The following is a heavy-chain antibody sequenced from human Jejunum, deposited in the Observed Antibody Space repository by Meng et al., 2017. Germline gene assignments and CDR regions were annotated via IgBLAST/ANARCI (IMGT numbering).Heavy chain of an antibody. Sequence: GESLKISCKASGYSFSSYCISWVRQMPGKGLEWMGIIYPDDSETRYSPSFQGHVSISVDKSIATAYLRWSSLRASDTAIYSCAGHGGECPYRGECASGWEFDYWGQGTLVTVSS. J-gene: IGHJ4*02. CDR2: IYPDDSET. D-gene: IGHD6-19*01. CDR3: AGHGGECPYRGECASGWEFDY. V-gene: IGHV5-51*01. CDR1: GYSFSSYC.